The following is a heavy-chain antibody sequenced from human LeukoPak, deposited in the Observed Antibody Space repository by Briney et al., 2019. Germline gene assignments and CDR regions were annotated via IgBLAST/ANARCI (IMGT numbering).Heavy chain of an antibody. CDR3: GRRGSGGRSFDI. J-gene: IGHJ3*02. Sequence: SETLSLTCTVSGGSISSGSYYWTWIRQPPGKGLEWIGYISYSGSTNYNPSLKSRVTISVDTSKIQFSLNLNSVTAADTAVYYCGRRGSGGRSFDIWGQGTMVTVSS. D-gene: IGHD2-15*01. CDR2: ISYSGST. CDR1: GGSISSGSYY. V-gene: IGHV4-61*01.